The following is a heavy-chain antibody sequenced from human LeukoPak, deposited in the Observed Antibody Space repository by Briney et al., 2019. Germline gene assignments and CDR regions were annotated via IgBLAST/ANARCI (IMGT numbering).Heavy chain of an antibody. J-gene: IGHJ4*02. Sequence: GGSLRLSCAASGFTFTSFGMHWVRQAPGKGLEWMAFIRYDGSDKYYVDSVKGRFTISRDNSKNTLYLEMNSLRPEDTAVYYCAKDLRSVVRGVILISVDYWGQGTLVTVSS. CDR1: GFTFTSFG. CDR2: IRYDGSDK. D-gene: IGHD3-10*01. CDR3: AKDLRSVVRGVILISVDY. V-gene: IGHV3-30*02.